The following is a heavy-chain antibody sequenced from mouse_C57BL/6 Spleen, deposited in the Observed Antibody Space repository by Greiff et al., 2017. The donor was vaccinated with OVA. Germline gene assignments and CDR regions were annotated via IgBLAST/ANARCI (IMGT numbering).Heavy chain of an antibody. D-gene: IGHD2-1*01. CDR2: INPNNGGT. CDR3: ARRYYGNWFAY. V-gene: IGHV1-26*01. CDR1: GYTFTDYY. Sequence: EVQLQQSGPELVKPGASVKISCKASGYTFTDYYMNWVKQSHGKSLEWIGDINPNNGGTSYNQKFKGKATLTVDKSSSTAYMELRSLTSEDSAVYYCARRYYGNWFAYWGQGTLVTVSA. J-gene: IGHJ3*01.